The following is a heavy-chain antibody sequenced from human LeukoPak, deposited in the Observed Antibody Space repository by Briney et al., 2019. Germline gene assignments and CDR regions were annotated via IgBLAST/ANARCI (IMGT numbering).Heavy chain of an antibody. CDR3: ARGYCSSTSCERYYYYMDV. J-gene: IGHJ6*03. CDR2: ISGSGGST. CDR1: GFTFSSYA. D-gene: IGHD2-2*01. V-gene: IGHV3-23*01. Sequence: GGSLRLSCAASGFTFSSYAMSWVRQAPGKGLEWVSAISGSGGSTYYADSVKGRFTISRDNSKNTLYLQMNSLRAEDTAVYYCARGYCSSTSCERYYYYMDVWGKGTMVTVSS.